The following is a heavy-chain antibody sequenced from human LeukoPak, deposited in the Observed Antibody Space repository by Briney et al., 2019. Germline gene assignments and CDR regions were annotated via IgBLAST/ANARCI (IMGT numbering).Heavy chain of an antibody. Sequence: SETLSLTCAVYGGSFSGYYWSWIRQPPGKGLEWIGEINHSGSTNYNPSLKSRVTISVDTSKNQFSLKLSFVTAADTAVYYCARELGMGHALDHWGQGTLVTVSS. CDR2: INHSGST. J-gene: IGHJ4*02. CDR3: ARELGMGHALDH. CDR1: GGSFSGYY. V-gene: IGHV4-34*01. D-gene: IGHD2-2*01.